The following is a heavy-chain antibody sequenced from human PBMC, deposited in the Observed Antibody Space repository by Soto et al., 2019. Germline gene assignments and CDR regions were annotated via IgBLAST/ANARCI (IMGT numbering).Heavy chain of an antibody. Sequence: QVQLRESGPGLVKPSQTLSLTCSVSGASVAGGSYYWSWVQQPPGKGLEGIENIPSRGRPFYNPSLTSRGTISADTSKNQLSLQLTSVTAADTAVYYCARDTYSGYDFGLWGQGTLVTVSS. V-gene: IGHV4-30-4*01. CDR2: IPSRGRP. D-gene: IGHD5-12*01. J-gene: IGHJ5*02. CDR1: GASVAGGSYY. CDR3: ARDTYSGYDFGL.